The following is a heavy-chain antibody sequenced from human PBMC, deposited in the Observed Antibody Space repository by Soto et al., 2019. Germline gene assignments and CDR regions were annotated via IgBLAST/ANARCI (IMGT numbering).Heavy chain of an antibody. CDR1: GGSISSGDYY. CDR3: ARGLGNIVVVPAAHGMDV. Sequence: QVQLQESGPGLVKPSQTLSLTCTVSGGSISSGDYYWSWIRQPPGKGLEWIGYIYYSGSTYYNPSLKSRVTISVDTSKNQFYMKLSSVTAADTAVYYCARGLGNIVVVPAAHGMDVWGQGTTVTVSS. V-gene: IGHV4-30-4*01. D-gene: IGHD2-2*01. J-gene: IGHJ6*02. CDR2: IYYSGST.